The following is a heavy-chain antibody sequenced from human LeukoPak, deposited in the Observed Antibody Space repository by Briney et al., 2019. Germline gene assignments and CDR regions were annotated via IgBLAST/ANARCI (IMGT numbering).Heavy chain of an antibody. CDR1: GGSISSHY. CDR2: IHYSGST. D-gene: IGHD5-18*01. CDR3: ARGARGYSYGYYFDY. V-gene: IGHV4-59*11. Sequence: SETLSLTCTVSGGSISSHYWSWIRQPPGKGLEWIGYIHYSGSTNYNPSLKSRVTISVDTSKNQFSLKLSSVTAADTAVYYCARGARGYSYGYYFDYGGQGTLVTVSP. J-gene: IGHJ4*02.